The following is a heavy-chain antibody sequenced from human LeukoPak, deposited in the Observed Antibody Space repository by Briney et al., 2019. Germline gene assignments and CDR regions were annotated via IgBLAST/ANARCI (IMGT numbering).Heavy chain of an antibody. V-gene: IGHV4-34*01. D-gene: IGHD6-13*01. CDR3: ARVWRMGSSSWYLNGPPNWFDP. Sequence: KTSETLSLTCAVYGGSFSGYYWSSIRQPPGKGLEWIGEINHSGSTNYNPSLKSRVTISVDTSKNQFSLKLSSVTAADTAVYYCARVWRMGSSSWYLNGPPNWFDPWGQGTLVTVSS. CDR1: GGSFSGYY. CDR2: INHSGST. J-gene: IGHJ5*02.